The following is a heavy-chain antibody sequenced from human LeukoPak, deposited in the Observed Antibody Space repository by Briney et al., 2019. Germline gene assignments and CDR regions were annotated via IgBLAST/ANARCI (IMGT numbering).Heavy chain of an antibody. CDR3: ARHQIGGAEYYFDY. V-gene: IGHV4-38-2*01. J-gene: IGHJ4*02. Sequence: SETLSLTCAVSGYSISSGYYWGWIRQPPGKGLEWIGSIYHSGSTYYNPSLKSRVTISVDTSKNQFSLKLSSVTAADTAVYYCARHQIGGAEYYFDYWGQGTLVTASS. CDR2: IYHSGST. D-gene: IGHD2-2*01. CDR1: GYSISSGYY.